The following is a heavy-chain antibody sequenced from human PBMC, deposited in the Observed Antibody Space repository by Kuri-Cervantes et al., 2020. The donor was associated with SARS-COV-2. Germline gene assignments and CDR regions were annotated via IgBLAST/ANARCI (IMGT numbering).Heavy chain of an antibody. CDR1: GYTFTHYA. J-gene: IGHJ3*02. CDR3: ARDGEVLLWFGELRDGAFEI. CDR2: INTKTGNP. Sequence: ASVKVSCKASGYTFTHYAMNWVRQAPGQGLEWMGWINTKTGNPTYAQGCTGRSVFSFDTSVSTAYLQISSLEPEDTAVYYCARDGEVLLWFGELRDGAFEIWGQGTMVTVSS. V-gene: IGHV7-4-1*02. D-gene: IGHD3-10*01.